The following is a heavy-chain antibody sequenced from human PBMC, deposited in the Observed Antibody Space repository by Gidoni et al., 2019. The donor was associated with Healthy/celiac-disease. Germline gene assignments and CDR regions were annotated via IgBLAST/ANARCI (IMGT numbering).Heavy chain of an antibody. V-gene: IGHV1-69*06. CDR2: IIPIFGTA. Sequence: QVQLVQSGAEVKKPGSSVKVSCKASGGTFSSYAISWVRQAPGQGLEWMGGIIPIFGTANYAQKFQGRVTITADKSTSTAYMELSSLRSEDTAVYYCARAGYSYACRRVDYYYYYMDVWGKGTTVTVSS. D-gene: IGHD5-18*01. J-gene: IGHJ6*03. CDR3: ARAGYSYACRRVDYYYYYMDV. CDR1: GGTFSSYA.